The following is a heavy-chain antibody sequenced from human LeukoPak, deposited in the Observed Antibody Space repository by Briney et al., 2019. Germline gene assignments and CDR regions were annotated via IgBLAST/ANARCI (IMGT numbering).Heavy chain of an antibody. CDR1: GGSISSYY. CDR3: AKEAVRSSIAVAGTRYFQH. Sequence: ETLSLTCTVSGGSISSYYWSWIRQAPGKGLEWVSAISGSGGSTFYADSVKGRFTISRDNSKNTLYLQMNSLRAEDTAVYYCAKEAVRSSIAVAGTRYFQHWGQGTLVTVSS. V-gene: IGHV3-23*01. J-gene: IGHJ1*01. D-gene: IGHD6-13*01. CDR2: ISGSGGST.